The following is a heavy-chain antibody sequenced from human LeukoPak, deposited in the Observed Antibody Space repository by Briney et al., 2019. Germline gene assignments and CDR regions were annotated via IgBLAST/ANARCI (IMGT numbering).Heavy chain of an antibody. Sequence: PSETLSLTCTVSGGSISSYYWSWIRQPPGKGLEWIGYIYYSGSTNYNPSLKSRVTISVDTSKNQFSLKLSSVTAADTAVYYCARHGTAKVYYYYGMDVWGQGTTATVSS. CDR1: GGSISSYY. D-gene: IGHD5-18*01. CDR2: IYYSGST. CDR3: ARHGTAKVYYYYGMDV. J-gene: IGHJ6*02. V-gene: IGHV4-59*08.